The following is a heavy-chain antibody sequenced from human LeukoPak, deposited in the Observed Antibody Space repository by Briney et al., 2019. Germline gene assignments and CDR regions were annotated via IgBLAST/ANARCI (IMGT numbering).Heavy chain of an antibody. Sequence: GGSLRLSCAASGFTFSNAWMSWVRQAPGKGLEWVGRIKSKTDGGTTDYAAPVKGRFTISRDDSKNTLYLQMNSLKTGDTAVYYCTTARNMVRGVIPLDYWGQGTLVTVSS. CDR1: GFTFSNAW. D-gene: IGHD3-10*01. V-gene: IGHV3-15*01. CDR3: TTARNMVRGVIPLDY. CDR2: IKSKTDGGTT. J-gene: IGHJ4*02.